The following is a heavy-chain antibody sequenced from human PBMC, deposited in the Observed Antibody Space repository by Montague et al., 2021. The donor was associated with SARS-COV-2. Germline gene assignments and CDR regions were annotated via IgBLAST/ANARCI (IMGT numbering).Heavy chain of an antibody. Sequence: SLRLSCSASGFTFSTHAMHWVRQAPGKGLEWVSAISTDGSNQNFADSVKGRFTTSRDNSKNTLYIQMNSLRVDDTAIYYCATRPPYCARPLVPLLDFWGQGTLVIVSS. CDR3: ATRPPYCARPLVPLLDF. CDR1: GFTFSTHA. J-gene: IGHJ4*02. V-gene: IGHV3-30*04. D-gene: IGHD1-14*01. CDR2: ISTDGSNQ.